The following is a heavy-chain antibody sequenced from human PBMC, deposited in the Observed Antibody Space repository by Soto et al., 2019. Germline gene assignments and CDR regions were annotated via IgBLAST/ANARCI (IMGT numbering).Heavy chain of an antibody. J-gene: IGHJ5*02. CDR1: GYSFTSYW. CDR3: ASSCSSTSCYAPGSWFDP. CDR2: IDPSDSYT. Sequence: DVQLVQSGAEVKKPGESLRISCKGSGYSFTSYWISWVRQMPGKGLEWMGRIDPSDSYTNYSPSFQGHVTISADKSISTAYLQWSSLKASDTAMYYCASSCSSTSCYAPGSWFDPWGQGTLVTVSS. D-gene: IGHD2-2*01. V-gene: IGHV5-10-1*01.